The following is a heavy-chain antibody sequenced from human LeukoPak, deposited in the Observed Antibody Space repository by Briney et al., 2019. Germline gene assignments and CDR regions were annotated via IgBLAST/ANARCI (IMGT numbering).Heavy chain of an antibody. CDR1: GYTFTDYY. D-gene: IGHD3-10*01. V-gene: IGHV1-2*02. Sequence: ASVKVSCKASGYTFTDYYMHWVRQAPGQGLEWMGWINPNSGGTNYAQKFQGRVTMTRDTSISTAYMELSRLRSDDTAVYYCARAKGSEIGLFDYWGQGTLFTVSS. CDR2: INPNSGGT. CDR3: ARAKGSEIGLFDY. J-gene: IGHJ4*02.